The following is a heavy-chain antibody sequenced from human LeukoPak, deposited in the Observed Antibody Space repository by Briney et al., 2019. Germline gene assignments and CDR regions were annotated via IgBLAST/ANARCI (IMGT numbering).Heavy chain of an antibody. CDR1: GYSFTSYW. CDR2: IYPGDSDT. D-gene: IGHD4-17*01. Sequence: GESLKISCKGSGYSFTSYWIGWVRQMPGKGLEWMGIIYPGDSDTRCSPSFQGQVAISADKSISTAYLQWSSLKASDTAMYYCARPAYGGKPYYYYGMDVWGQGTTVTVSS. CDR3: ARPAYGGKPYYYYGMDV. J-gene: IGHJ6*02. V-gene: IGHV5-51*01.